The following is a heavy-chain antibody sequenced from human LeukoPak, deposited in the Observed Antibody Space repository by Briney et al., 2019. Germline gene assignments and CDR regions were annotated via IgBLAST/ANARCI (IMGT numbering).Heavy chain of an antibody. CDR2: ISPYNGNT. CDR1: GYTFITSG. J-gene: IGHJ5*02. V-gene: IGHV1-18*01. CDR3: ARGGGVTAFDP. D-gene: IGHD3-16*01. Sequence: ASVKVSCKASGYTFITSGITWVRQAPGQGLEWMGWISPYNGNTKSAQKFQGRVTMTTDTSTSTAYMELRSLRSDDAAVYYCARGGGVTAFDPWGQGTLVTVSS.